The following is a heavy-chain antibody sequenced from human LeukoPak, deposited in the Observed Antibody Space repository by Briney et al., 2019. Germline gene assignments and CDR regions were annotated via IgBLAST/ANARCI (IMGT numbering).Heavy chain of an antibody. CDR3: ARPLPHCSSTSCYGPTHAFDI. Sequence: SETLSLTCAVYGGSFSGYYWSWIRQPPGKGLEWIGEINHSGSTNYNPSLKSRVTISVDTSKNQFSLKLSSVTAADTAVYYCARPLPHCSSTSCYGPTHAFDIWGQGTMVTVSS. V-gene: IGHV4-34*01. CDR2: INHSGST. D-gene: IGHD2-2*01. CDR1: GGSFSGYY. J-gene: IGHJ3*02.